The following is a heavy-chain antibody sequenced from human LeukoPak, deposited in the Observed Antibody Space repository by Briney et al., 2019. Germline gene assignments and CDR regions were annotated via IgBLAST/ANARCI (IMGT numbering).Heavy chain of an antibody. J-gene: IGHJ6*03. Sequence: PGGSLRLSCAASGFTFSSYWMSWVRQAPGKGLEWVANIKQDGSEKYYVDSVKGRFTISRDNAKNSLYLQMNSLRAEDTAVYYCVRLPNNYYYYYMTSGAKGPRSPSP. CDR2: IKQDGSEK. CDR3: VRLPNNYYYYYMTS. D-gene: IGHD4-17*01. V-gene: IGHV3-7*01. CDR1: GFTFSSYW.